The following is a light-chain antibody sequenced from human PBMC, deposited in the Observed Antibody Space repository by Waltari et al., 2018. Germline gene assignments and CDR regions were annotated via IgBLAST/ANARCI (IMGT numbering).Light chain of an antibody. CDR1: NIESKS. CDR3: QVWDANTDPGV. J-gene: IGLJ1*01. Sequence: SYVLTQPPPVSVAPGETARITCGGNNIESKSVHWYRQRPGQAPVVVISYDNDPAAGVPERFSGANSWNTATLTISRVEAGDEADYYCQVWDANTDPGVFGTGTEVTVL. CDR2: YDN. V-gene: IGLV3-21*01.